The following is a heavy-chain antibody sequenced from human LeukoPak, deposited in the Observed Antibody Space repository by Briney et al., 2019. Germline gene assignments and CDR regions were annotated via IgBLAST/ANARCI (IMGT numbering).Heavy chain of an antibody. CDR3: ARVRCSSTSCPDAFDI. CDR2: IYYSGST. D-gene: IGHD2-2*01. CDR1: GGSISSNNYY. V-gene: IGHV4-39*07. Sequence: SETLSLTCTVSGGSISSNNYYWGWIRQPPEKGLEWIGSIYYSGSTYYNPSLKSRVTISLDTSKNQFSLKLSSVTAADTAVYYCARVRCSSTSCPDAFDIWGQGTMVTVSS. J-gene: IGHJ3*02.